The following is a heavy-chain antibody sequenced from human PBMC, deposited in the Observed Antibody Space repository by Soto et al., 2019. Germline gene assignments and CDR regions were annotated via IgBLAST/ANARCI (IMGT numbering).Heavy chain of an antibody. V-gene: IGHV3-30-3*01. CDR1: GFTFSSYA. J-gene: IGHJ4*02. CDR2: ISYDGINK. Sequence: QVQLVESGGGVVQPGRSLRLSCAASGFTFSSYAMHWVRQAPGKGLEWVTVISYDGINKYYADSVKGRFTISRDNSKNRLYLQMNSLRAEDTAVYYCARDRHRASFDYWGQGTLVTVSS. CDR3: ARDRHRASFDY.